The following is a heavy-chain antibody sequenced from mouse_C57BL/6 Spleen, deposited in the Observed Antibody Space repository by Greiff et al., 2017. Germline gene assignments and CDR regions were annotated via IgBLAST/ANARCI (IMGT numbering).Heavy chain of an antibody. V-gene: IGHV1-76*01. CDR2: IYPGSGNT. Sequence: QVQLQQSGAELVRPGASVKLSCKASGYTFTDYYINWVKQRPGQGLEWIARIYPGSGNTYYNEKFKGKATLTAEKSSSTAYMQLSSLTSEDSAVYFCAGYDYDGGFAYWGQGTLVTVSA. CDR1: GYTFTDYY. D-gene: IGHD2-4*01. J-gene: IGHJ3*01. CDR3: AGYDYDGGFAY.